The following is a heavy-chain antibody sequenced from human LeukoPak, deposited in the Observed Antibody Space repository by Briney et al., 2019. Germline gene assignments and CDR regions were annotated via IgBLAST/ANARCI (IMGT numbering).Heavy chain of an antibody. CDR1: GGTFNNYA. J-gene: IGHJ6*03. Sequence: SVTVSYMACGGTFNNYAISWVRQAPGQGLEWMGGIIPIFVTANYAQNFQGRVTITADASTSTAYMELSSLRSEDTAVYYCARGRSVYYYSYYMDVWGKGTTVTISS. V-gene: IGHV1-69*13. CDR2: IIPIFVTA. CDR3: ARGRSVYYYSYYMDV.